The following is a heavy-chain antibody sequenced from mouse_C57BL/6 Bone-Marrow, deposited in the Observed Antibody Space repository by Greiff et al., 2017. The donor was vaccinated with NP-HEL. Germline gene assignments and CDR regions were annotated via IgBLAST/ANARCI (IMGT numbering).Heavy chain of an antibody. CDR2: IDPANGAT. D-gene: IGHD2-4*01. V-gene: IGHV14-4*01. Sequence: EVQLVESGAELVRPGASVKLSCTASGFNIKDDYMHWVKQRPEPGLEWIGWIDPANGATEYASKFQGKATITADTSSNTAYLQLSSLTSEDTAVYYCTTAYDYDYWGQGTTLTVSS. CDR1: GFNIKDDY. CDR3: TTAYDYDY. J-gene: IGHJ2*01.